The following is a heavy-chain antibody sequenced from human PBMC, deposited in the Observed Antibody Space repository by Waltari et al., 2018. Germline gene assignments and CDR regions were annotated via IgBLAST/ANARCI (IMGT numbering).Heavy chain of an antibody. V-gene: IGHV1-2*06. D-gene: IGHD3-3*01. CDR3: AARDFWSGYSFSSDDAFDI. J-gene: IGHJ3*02. Sequence: QVQLVQSGAEVTKPGASVKVSCKASGYTFPGYYMHWVRPAPGQGLEWMGRINPNSGGTNYAQKFQGRVTMTRDTSISTAYMELSRLRSDDTAVYYCAARDFWSGYSFSSDDAFDIWGQGTMVTVSS. CDR1: GYTFPGYY. CDR2: INPNSGGT.